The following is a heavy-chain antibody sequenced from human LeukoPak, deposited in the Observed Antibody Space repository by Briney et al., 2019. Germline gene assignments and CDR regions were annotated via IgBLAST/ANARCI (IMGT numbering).Heavy chain of an antibody. D-gene: IGHD3-3*01. V-gene: IGHV4-38-2*02. J-gene: IGHJ4*02. Sequence: PSETLSLTCTVSGYSISSGYYWGWIRQPPGKGLEWIGSIYHSGSTYYNPSLKSRVTISVDTSKNQFSLKLSSVTAADTAVYYCARKPGDFWSGADYFFDYWGQGTLVTVSS. CDR2: IYHSGST. CDR1: GYSISSGYY. CDR3: ARKPGDFWSGADYFFDY.